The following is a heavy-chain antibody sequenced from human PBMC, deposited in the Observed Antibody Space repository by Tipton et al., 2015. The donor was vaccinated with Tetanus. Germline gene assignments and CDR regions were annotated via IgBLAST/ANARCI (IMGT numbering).Heavy chain of an antibody. CDR2: ISSSSRYI. V-gene: IGHV3-21*05. Sequence: SLRLSCAASGFTLRSYSMNWVRQAPGKGLEWVSYISSSSRYIYYADSVKGRFTISRDNAKNSLYLQMISLRAEDTAVYSCARGMAEASNCGGDCYSDYWGQGTLVTVSS. CDR3: ARGMAEASNCGGDCYSDY. CDR1: GFTLRSYS. J-gene: IGHJ4*02. D-gene: IGHD2-21*02.